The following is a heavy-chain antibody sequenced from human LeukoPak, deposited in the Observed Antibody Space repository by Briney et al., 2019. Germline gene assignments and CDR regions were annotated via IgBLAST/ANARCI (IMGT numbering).Heavy chain of an antibody. CDR2: ISDGGRPL. CDR3: ARRYCTPSSCYSDY. J-gene: IGHJ4*02. D-gene: IGHD2-8*01. V-gene: IGHV3-48*02. Sequence: GGSLRLSCAASGVTLSSYAMSWARQAPGKGLEWVSFISDGGRPLHYADSVKGRFTISRDNAKNSLYLQMNSLRDEDTAVYFCARRYCTPSSCYSDYWGQGALVTVSS. CDR1: GVTLSSYA.